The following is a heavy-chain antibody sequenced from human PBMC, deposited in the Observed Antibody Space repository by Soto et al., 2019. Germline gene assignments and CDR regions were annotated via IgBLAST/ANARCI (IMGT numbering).Heavy chain of an antibody. CDR1: GDSVSSNSAA. V-gene: IGHV6-1*01. CDR3: TQAAGYISTWFFDS. D-gene: IGHD6-13*01. Sequence: SQTLSLTCAISGDSVSSNSAAWNWIRQSPSRGLEWLGRTYYRSKWYNDYAVSVKSRITINPDASKNQFSLQLNSVTPEDTAVYYCTQAAGYISTWFFDSWAQGTLVTVSS. CDR2: TYYRSKWYN. J-gene: IGHJ4*02.